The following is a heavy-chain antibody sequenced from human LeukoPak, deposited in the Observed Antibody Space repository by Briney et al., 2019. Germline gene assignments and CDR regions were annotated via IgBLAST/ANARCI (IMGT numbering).Heavy chain of an antibody. CDR1: GFTFSDYY. V-gene: IGHV3-11*06. CDR2: ISSSSSYT. J-gene: IGHJ4*02. CDR3: ARVLWFGELLEYHFDY. D-gene: IGHD3-10*01. Sequence: PGGSLRLSCAASGFTFSDYYMSWIRQAPGKGLEWVSYISSSSSYTNYADSVKGRFTISRDNAKNSLYLQMNSLRAEDTAVYYCARVLWFGELLEYHFDYWGQGTLVTVSS.